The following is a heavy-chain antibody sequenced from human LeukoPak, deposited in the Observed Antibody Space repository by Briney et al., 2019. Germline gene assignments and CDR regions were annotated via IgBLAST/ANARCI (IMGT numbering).Heavy chain of an antibody. CDR1: GYTFTGYY. CDR3: ARGPLGYSSSWPPLDY. CDR2: INPNSGGT. D-gene: IGHD6-13*01. Sequence: ASVKVSCKASGYTFTGYYMHWVRQAPGQGLEWMGWINPNSGGTNYAQKFQGRVTMTRDMSTSTVYMELSSLRSEDTAVYYCARGPLGYSSSWPPLDYWGQGTLVTVSS. V-gene: IGHV1-2*02. J-gene: IGHJ4*02.